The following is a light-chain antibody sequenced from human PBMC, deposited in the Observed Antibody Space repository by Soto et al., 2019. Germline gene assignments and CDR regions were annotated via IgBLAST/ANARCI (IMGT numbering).Light chain of an antibody. V-gene: IGKV1-39*01. J-gene: IGKJ1*01. Sequence: DIQMTQSPSSLSASVGDRVTVTCRASQSISSNLSWYQQKPGKAPKLLIYVASSLQSGVPPRLSGSGSGTDFTLTISSLQPEDFATYYCLQTYSTWTFGQGTKVEIK. CDR2: VAS. CDR1: QSISSN. CDR3: LQTYSTWT.